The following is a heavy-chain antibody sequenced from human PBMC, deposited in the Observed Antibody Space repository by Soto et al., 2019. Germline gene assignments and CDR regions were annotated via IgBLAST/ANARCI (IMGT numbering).Heavy chain of an antibody. CDR2: VSIGGST. CDR1: GFTFSSYA. D-gene: IGHD2-15*01. Sequence: DVQLLESGGGLVQPEGSLRLSCAASGFTFSSYAMGWVRQGPGKGLEWVAVVSIGGSTHYADSVRGRFTISRDNSKNTLSLQMNSPTAEDTAVYFCAKRRGAGGHFDYWGQGALDTVSS. J-gene: IGHJ4*02. V-gene: IGHV3-23*01. CDR3: AKRRGAGGHFDY.